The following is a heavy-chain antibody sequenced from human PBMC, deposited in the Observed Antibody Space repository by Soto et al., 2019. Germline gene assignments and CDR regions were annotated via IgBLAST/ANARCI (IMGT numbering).Heavy chain of an antibody. CDR2: IYYSGST. CDR3: ARAIAEATNWFDP. J-gene: IGHJ5*02. D-gene: IGHD6-19*01. Sequence: PSXTLSLTCTGSGGPISSYYWSWIRQPPGKGLEWIGYIYYSGSTNYNPSLKSRVTISVDTSKNQFSLKLSSVTAADTAVYYCARAIAEATNWFDPWGQGTLVTVSS. CDR1: GGPISSYY. V-gene: IGHV4-59*01.